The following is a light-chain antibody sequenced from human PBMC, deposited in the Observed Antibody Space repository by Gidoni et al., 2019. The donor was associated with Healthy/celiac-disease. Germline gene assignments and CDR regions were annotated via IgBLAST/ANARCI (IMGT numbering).Light chain of an antibody. CDR1: QSVSSN. CDR2: GAS. V-gene: IGKV3-15*01. CDR3: QQYNNWPQT. Sequence: EIVMRQSPATLSVSPGERATLSCRASQSVSSNLAWYQQKPGQAPGPLIYGASTRATGIPARFSGSGSGTEFTLTISSLQSEDFAVYDCQQYNNWPQTFGQXTKVEIK. J-gene: IGKJ1*01.